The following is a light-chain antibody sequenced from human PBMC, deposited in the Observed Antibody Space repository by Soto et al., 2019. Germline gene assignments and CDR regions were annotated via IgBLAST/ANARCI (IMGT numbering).Light chain of an antibody. Sequence: DIQMTQSPATLSASVGDRVTITCRASQSISSWLAWYQQKPGKAPKLLIYTSSSLESGVPSSFSGSGSGTEFTLTISRLQPDDFATYYCQQYNSYSTFGQGTKVDIK. CDR3: QQYNSYST. V-gene: IGKV1-5*03. CDR1: QSISSW. CDR2: TSS. J-gene: IGKJ1*01.